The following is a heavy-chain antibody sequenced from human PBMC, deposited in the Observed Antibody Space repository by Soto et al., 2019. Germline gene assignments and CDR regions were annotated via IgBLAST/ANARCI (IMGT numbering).Heavy chain of an antibody. CDR1: GFTFSSYA. V-gene: IGHV3-23*01. D-gene: IGHD3-22*01. Sequence: GGSLRLSCAASGFTFSSYAMSWVRQAPGKGLEWVSAISGSGSSTYYAGSVKGRFTISRDNSKNTLYLQMNSLRAEDTAVYYCAKGGYYEGLYYYGMDVWGQGTTVTVSS. CDR2: ISGSGSST. J-gene: IGHJ6*02. CDR3: AKGGYYEGLYYYGMDV.